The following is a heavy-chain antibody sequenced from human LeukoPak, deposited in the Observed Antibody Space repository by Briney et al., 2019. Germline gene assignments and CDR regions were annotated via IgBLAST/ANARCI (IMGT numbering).Heavy chain of an antibody. CDR2: MNQRGSM. D-gene: IGHD4-17*01. V-gene: IGHV4-34*01. CDR3: ARCDYADYFDY. CDR1: GASFTGYY. Sequence: SETLSLTCDVYGASFTGYYWSWIRQSPGKGLEWIGEMNQRGSMNYNPSLKSRVTISVDRSKNQFSLKLSSVTAADTAVYYCARCDYADYFDYWGQGTLVTVSP. J-gene: IGHJ4*02.